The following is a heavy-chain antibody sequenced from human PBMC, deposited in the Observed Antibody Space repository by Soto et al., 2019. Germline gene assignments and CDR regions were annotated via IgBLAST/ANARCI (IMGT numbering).Heavy chain of an antibody. J-gene: IGHJ5*02. CDR1: GGSINSGDYY. V-gene: IGHV4-31*03. Sequence: QVQLQESGPGLVKTSQTLSLTCTVSGGSINSGDYYWSWIRQHPGKGLEWIGYIYYSGSTYYNPSLKGRVTISVDKSKNPFSLKLSSVNAADPAVYYCAREEVAYYGSGSYNWFDPWGQGTLVTVSS. CDR3: AREEVAYYGSGSYNWFDP. D-gene: IGHD3-10*01. CDR2: IYYSGST.